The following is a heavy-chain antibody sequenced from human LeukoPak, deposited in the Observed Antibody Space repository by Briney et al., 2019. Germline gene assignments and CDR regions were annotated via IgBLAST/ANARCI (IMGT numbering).Heavy chain of an antibody. CDR2: ISSSSSYI. D-gene: IGHD3-22*01. Sequence: GGSLRLSCAASGFTFSSYGMNWVRQVPGKGLEWVSSISSSSSYIYYADSVKGRFTISRDNAKNSLYLQMNSLRAEDTAVYYCAREGYYDSSGYYPFDYWGQGTLVTVSS. CDR3: AREGYYDSSGYYPFDY. J-gene: IGHJ4*02. V-gene: IGHV3-21*01. CDR1: GFTFSSYG.